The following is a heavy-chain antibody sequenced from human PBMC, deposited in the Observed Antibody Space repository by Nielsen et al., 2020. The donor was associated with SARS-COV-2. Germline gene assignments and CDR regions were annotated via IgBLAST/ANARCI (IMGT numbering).Heavy chain of an antibody. D-gene: IGHD3-10*02. CDR2: ISGSGGST. V-gene: IGHV3-23*01. J-gene: IGHJ6*02. CDR3: ASRVRAPYGMDV. CDR1: GFTFSTYA. Sequence: GGSLRLSCAASGFTFSTYAMSWVRQAPGKGLEWVSAISGSGGSTYYADSVKGRFTISRDNSKNTLYLQMNSLRAEDTAVYYCASRVRAPYGMDVWGQGTTVTVSS.